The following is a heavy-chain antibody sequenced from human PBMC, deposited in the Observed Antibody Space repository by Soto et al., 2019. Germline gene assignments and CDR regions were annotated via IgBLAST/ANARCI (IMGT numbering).Heavy chain of an antibody. CDR3: ARDGAVAGDSNFDY. V-gene: IGHV1-3*01. D-gene: IGHD6-19*01. CDR2: INAGNGNT. Sequence: QVQLVQSGAEVKKPGASVKVSCKASGYTFSSYAMHWVRQAPRQRLEWMGWINAGNGNTKYSQKFQGRVTITRDTSASTAYMELSSLRSEDTAVYYCARDGAVAGDSNFDYWGQGTLVTVSS. CDR1: GYTFSSYA. J-gene: IGHJ4*02.